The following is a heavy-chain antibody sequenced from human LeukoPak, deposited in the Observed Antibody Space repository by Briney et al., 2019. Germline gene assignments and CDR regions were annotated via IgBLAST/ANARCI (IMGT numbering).Heavy chain of an antibody. J-gene: IGHJ4*02. CDR2: IRYDGSNK. CDR3: ARDRGPRAAAGSFDY. CDR1: GFTFSSYG. D-gene: IGHD6-13*01. Sequence: GGSLRLSCAASGFTFSSYGMHWVRQAPGKGLEWVAFIRYDGSNKYYADSVKGRFTISRDNAKNSLYLQMNSLRAEDTAVYYCARDRGPRAAAGSFDYWGQGTLVTVSS. V-gene: IGHV3-30*02.